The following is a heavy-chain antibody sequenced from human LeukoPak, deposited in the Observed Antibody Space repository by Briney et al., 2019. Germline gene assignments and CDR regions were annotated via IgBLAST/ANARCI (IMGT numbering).Heavy chain of an antibody. D-gene: IGHD6-13*01. CDR1: GFTFSSYW. Sequence: PGGSLRLSGAASGFTFSSYWMSWVRQAPGMGLEGVANIKQDGSEKYYVDSVKGRFTISRDNAKNSLYLQMNSLRAEDTAVYYCARDMYSSSWVWFDPWGQGTLVTVSS. J-gene: IGHJ5*02. V-gene: IGHV3-7*01. CDR3: ARDMYSSSWVWFDP. CDR2: IKQDGSEK.